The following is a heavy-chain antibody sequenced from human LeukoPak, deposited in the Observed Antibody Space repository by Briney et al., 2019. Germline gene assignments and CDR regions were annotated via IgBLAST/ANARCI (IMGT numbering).Heavy chain of an antibody. CDR3: ARSWAGMYYPFYYFDY. J-gene: IGHJ4*02. Sequence: SETLSLTCAVYGDSFSGYYWSWIRQPPGKGLEWIAEINHRGSTHYNPSLKSRVNISADTSKSQFSLNLDSVTAADTAVYYCARSWAGMYYPFYYFDYWGQGSLVTVSS. D-gene: IGHD2-8*01. V-gene: IGHV4-34*01. CDR2: INHRGST. CDR1: GDSFSGYY.